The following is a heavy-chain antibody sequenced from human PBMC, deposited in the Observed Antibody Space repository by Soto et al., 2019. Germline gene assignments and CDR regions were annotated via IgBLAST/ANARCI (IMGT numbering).Heavy chain of an antibody. V-gene: IGHV4-34*01. Sequence: QVQLQQWGAGLLKPSETLSLTCAVYGGSFSGYYWSWIRQPPGKGLEWIGEINHSGSTNYNPSLKSRVTISVDTSKNQFSLKLSSVTAADTAVYYCARGTSYYDFWSGYSPNGPYYFDYWGQGTLVTVSS. J-gene: IGHJ4*02. CDR1: GGSFSGYY. CDR2: INHSGST. CDR3: ARGTSYYDFWSGYSPNGPYYFDY. D-gene: IGHD3-3*01.